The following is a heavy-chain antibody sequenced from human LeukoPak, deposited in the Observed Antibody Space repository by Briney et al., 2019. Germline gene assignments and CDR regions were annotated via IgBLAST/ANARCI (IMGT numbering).Heavy chain of an antibody. CDR2: INPSGGST. CDR1: GYTFTSYY. Sequence: ASVKVSCKTSGYTFTSYYMHWVRQAPGQGLEWMGIINPSGGSTNYAQKFQGRVTMTRDTSISTAYLELTRLRSDDTAVYYCARDEDVGDCTTTSCGWFDPWGQGTLVTVSS. V-gene: IGHV1-46*01. D-gene: IGHD2-2*01. J-gene: IGHJ5*02. CDR3: ARDEDVGDCTTTSCGWFDP.